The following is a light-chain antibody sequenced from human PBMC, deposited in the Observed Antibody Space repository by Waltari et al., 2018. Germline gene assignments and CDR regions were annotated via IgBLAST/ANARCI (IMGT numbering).Light chain of an antibody. V-gene: IGKV4-1*01. CDR2: WAS. CDR1: QSLLSSSNNKNY. J-gene: IGKJ4*01. CDR3: QQYYTSPLT. Sequence: IVMTQSPDSLGVSLGESATINFRSSQSLLSSSNNKNYLAWYQQKPGQPPRLLMYWASLRESGVPERFSGSGSATDFTLTISSLQAEDVAVYYCQQYYTSPLTFGGGTKVEIK.